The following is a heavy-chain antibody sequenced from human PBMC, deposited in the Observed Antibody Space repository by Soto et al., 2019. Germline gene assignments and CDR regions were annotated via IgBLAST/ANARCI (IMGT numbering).Heavy chain of an antibody. D-gene: IGHD6-13*01. CDR1: GYTFTGYY. J-gene: IGHJ6*02. Sequence: ASVKGSCKASGYTFTGYYMHWVRQAPGQGLEWMGSINPNSGGTNYAQKFQGWVTMTRDTSISTAYMELSRLRSDDTAVYYCARGAGIAAAGTLSGMDVWGQGTTVTVSS. CDR2: INPNSGGT. V-gene: IGHV1-2*04. CDR3: ARGAGIAAAGTLSGMDV.